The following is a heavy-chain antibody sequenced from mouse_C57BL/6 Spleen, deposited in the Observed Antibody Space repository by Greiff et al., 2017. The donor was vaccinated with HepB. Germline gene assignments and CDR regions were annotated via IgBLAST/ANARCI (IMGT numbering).Heavy chain of an antibody. CDR2: ISDGGSYT. D-gene: IGHD1-2*01. J-gene: IGHJ1*03. CDR1: GFTFSSYA. V-gene: IGHV5-4*01. CDR3: AREATTAYWYFDV. Sequence: DVMLVESGGGLVKPGGSLKLSCAASGFTFSSYAMSWVRQTPEKRLEWVATISDGGSYTYYPDNVKGRFTISRDNAKNNLYLQMSHLKSEDTAMYYCAREATTAYWYFDVWGTGTTVTVSS.